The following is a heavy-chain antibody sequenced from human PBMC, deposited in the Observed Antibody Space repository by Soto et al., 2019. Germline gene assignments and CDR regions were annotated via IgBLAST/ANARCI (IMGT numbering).Heavy chain of an antibody. D-gene: IGHD3-3*01. CDR3: ARDREYSQAIFYYSYAMDV. Sequence: EVQLVESGGGLGQPGGSLRLSCAASGFTFSSYEMNWVRQAPGKGLEWVSDISSSGSTLNYADSVKGGFTVSRDNAKNSLYLQMHSLSAEDTAVYYCARDREYSQAIFYYSYAMDVWGQGTTVTVSS. CDR1: GFTFSSYE. CDR2: ISSSGSTL. V-gene: IGHV3-48*03. J-gene: IGHJ6*02.